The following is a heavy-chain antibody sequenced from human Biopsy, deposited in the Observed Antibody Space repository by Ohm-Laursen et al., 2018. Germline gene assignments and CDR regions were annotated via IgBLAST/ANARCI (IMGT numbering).Heavy chain of an antibody. D-gene: IGHD2/OR15-2a*01. Sequence: SDTLSLTCTVSGGPISSDYWSWIRQTPGKGLEWIGYIYYSGSTNYNPSLKSRVTISVDTSKNQFSLRLSSVTAADTAVYYCARATNSTGWPYYYFYGMDVWGQGTTVTVSS. J-gene: IGHJ6*02. CDR2: IYYSGST. V-gene: IGHV4-59*07. CDR3: ARATNSTGWPYYYFYGMDV. CDR1: GGPISSDY.